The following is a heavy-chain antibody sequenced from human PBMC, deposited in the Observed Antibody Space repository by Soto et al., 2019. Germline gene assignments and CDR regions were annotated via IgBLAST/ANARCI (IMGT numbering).Heavy chain of an antibody. D-gene: IGHD5-12*01. Sequence: QVQLVQSGAEVKKPESSVKVSCKAPGGTFSTYAISWVRQAPGQGLEWMGGIIPMFGTANYAQRFQDRVTITADESTNTVYMELSSLRSEDTAVYFCASGIRLWLRRINDGYSGWGHGTLVTVSS. V-gene: IGHV1-69*12. CDR1: GGTFSTYA. J-gene: IGHJ4*01. CDR2: IIPMFGTA. CDR3: ASGIRLWLRRINDGYSG.